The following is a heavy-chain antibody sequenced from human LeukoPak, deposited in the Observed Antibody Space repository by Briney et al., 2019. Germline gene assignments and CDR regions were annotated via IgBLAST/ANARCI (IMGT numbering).Heavy chain of an antibody. CDR1: GFTFSTYA. V-gene: IGHV3-30*04. J-gene: IGHJ4*02. D-gene: IGHD5-12*01. CDR3: ARDNIVATFSLDY. CDR2: ISYDGSNK. Sequence: GGSLRLSCAASGFTFSTYAMHWVRQAPGKGLEWVAVISYDGSNKYYADSVKGRFSISRDIPKNTLYLQMNSLRAEDTAVYYCARDNIVATFSLDYWGQGTLVTVSS.